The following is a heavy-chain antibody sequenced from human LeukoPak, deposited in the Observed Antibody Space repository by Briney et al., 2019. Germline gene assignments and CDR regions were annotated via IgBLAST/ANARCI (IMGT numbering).Heavy chain of an antibody. J-gene: IGHJ4*02. D-gene: IGHD3-22*01. CDR1: GFTFSSYA. CDR3: AKDTYYYDSSGYVDY. V-gene: IGHV3-30*18. Sequence: PGGSLRLSCAASGFTFSSYAMSWVRQAPGKGLEWVAVISYDGSNKYYADSVKGRFTISRDNSKNTLYLQMNSLRAKDTAVYYCAKDTYYYDSSGYVDYWGQGTLVTVSS. CDR2: ISYDGSNK.